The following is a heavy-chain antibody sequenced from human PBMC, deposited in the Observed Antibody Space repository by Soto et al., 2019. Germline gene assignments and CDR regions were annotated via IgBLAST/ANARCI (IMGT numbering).Heavy chain of an antibody. CDR1: GWSFSGYY. D-gene: IGHD6-13*01. Sequence: XETLSLTCAVYGWSFSGYYWSWIRQPPGKGLEWIGEINHSGSTNYNPSLKSRVTIPVDTSKNQFSLKLSSVTAADTAVYYCARGRGSSWYRDYYYYGMDVWAQGTTVTVSS. J-gene: IGHJ6*02. CDR3: ARGRGSSWYRDYYYYGMDV. V-gene: IGHV4-34*01. CDR2: INHSGST.